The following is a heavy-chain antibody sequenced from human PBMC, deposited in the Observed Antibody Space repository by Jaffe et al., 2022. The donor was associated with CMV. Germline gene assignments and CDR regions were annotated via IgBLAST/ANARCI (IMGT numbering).Heavy chain of an antibody. CDR1: GFTFDDYT. CDR2: ISWDGGST. CDR3: AKGLGSMAMLYMDV. D-gene: IGHD3-10*01. Sequence: EVQLVESGGVVVQPGGSLRLSCAASGFTFDDYTMHWVRQAPGKGLEWVSLISWDGGSTYYADSVKGRFTISRDNSKNSLYLQMNSLRTEDTALYYCAKGLGSMAMLYMDVWGKGTTVTVSS. J-gene: IGHJ6*03. V-gene: IGHV3-43*01.